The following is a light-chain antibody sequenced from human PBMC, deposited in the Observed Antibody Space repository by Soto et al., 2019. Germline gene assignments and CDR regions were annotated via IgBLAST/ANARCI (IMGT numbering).Light chain of an antibody. J-gene: IGLJ1*01. CDR2: EVS. CDR3: CSYASHASSGTYV. CDR1: SSDVGNYNL. Sequence: QSVLTQPASVSGSPGQSITISCTGSSSDVGNYNLVSWYQQHPGKAPKLMIYEVSKRPSGTSNRFSGSKSGNTASLTISGLQAEDEADYYCCSYASHASSGTYVFGTGTKVTVL. V-gene: IGLV2-23*02.